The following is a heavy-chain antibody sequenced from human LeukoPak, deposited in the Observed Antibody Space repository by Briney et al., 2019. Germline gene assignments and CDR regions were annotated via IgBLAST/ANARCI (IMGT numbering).Heavy chain of an antibody. D-gene: IGHD6-13*01. CDR3: AREHIAAAGTSDY. J-gene: IGHJ4*02. CDR2: ISSSSSTI. Sequence: PGGSLRLSCAASGFTFSSYSMNWVRQAPGKGLEWVSYISSSSSTIYYADSVKGRFTISRDNAKNSLYLQMNSLRAEDTAVCYCAREHIAAAGTSDYWGQGTLVTVSS. CDR1: GFTFSSYS. V-gene: IGHV3-48*04.